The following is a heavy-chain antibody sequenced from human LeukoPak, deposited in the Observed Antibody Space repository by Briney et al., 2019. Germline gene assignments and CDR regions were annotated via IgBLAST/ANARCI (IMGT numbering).Heavy chain of an antibody. J-gene: IGHJ4*02. D-gene: IGHD3-9*01. Sequence: PGGSLRLSCAASGFTVSNYAMYWVRQAPGKGLEWVSAISGRDDSTYYADSVKGRFTISRDTSKNTLILQMNSLRAEDTAVYYCAKWGDYDILTGYYDPDYWGQGTLVTVSS. CDR1: GFTVSNYA. CDR3: AKWGDYDILTGYYDPDY. CDR2: ISGRDDST. V-gene: IGHV3-23*01.